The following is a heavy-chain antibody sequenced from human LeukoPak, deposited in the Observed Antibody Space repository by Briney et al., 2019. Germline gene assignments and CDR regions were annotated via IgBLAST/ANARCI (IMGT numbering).Heavy chain of an antibody. CDR2: IRYDGSNK. CDR3: AKDPEDIVVVVAAVYYYYYMDV. Sequence: GGSLRLSCAASGFTFSSYGMHWVRQTPGEGLEWVAFIRYDGSNKYYADSVKGRFTISRDNSKNTLYLQMNSLRAEDTAVYYCAKDPEDIVVVVAAVYYYYYMDVWGKGTTVTVSS. V-gene: IGHV3-30*02. D-gene: IGHD2-15*01. CDR1: GFTFSSYG. J-gene: IGHJ6*03.